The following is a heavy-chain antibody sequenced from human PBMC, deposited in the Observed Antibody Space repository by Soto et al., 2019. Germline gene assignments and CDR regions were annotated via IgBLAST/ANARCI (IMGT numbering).Heavy chain of an antibody. CDR2: IKEDGRDK. CDR1: GFTFSNYW. CDR3: AGDGFRGNSCRRRSVFDY. Sequence: EVQLVKSGGGLVQPGGSLRLSCAASGFTFSNYWMSWVRQAPGKGLEWVANIKEDGRDKYYEDSVKGRFTTARENARDSQYLQSNSRRADDAAVYYCAGDGFRGNSCRRRSVFDYWGQGIMVTLPS. D-gene: IGHD2-15*01. J-gene: IGHJ5*01. V-gene: IGHV3-7*01.